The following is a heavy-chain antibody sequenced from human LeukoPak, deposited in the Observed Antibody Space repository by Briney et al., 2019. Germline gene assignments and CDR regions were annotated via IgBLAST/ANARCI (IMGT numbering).Heavy chain of an antibody. CDR2: IYHSGST. CDR3: ARGVGYYGSGSSNWFDP. D-gene: IGHD3-10*01. V-gene: IGHV4-38-2*01. CDR1: GYSISSGYY. Sequence: SETLSLTCAVSGYSISSGYYWGWIRQPPGKGLEWIGSIYHSGSTYYNPSLKSRVTISVDTSKNQFSLKLSSVTAADTAVNYCARGVGYYGSGSSNWFDPWGQGTLVTVSS. J-gene: IGHJ5*02.